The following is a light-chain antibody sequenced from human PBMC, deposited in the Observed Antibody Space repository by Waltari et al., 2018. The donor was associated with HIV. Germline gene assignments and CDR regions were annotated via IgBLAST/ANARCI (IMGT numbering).Light chain of an antibody. CDR3: QTWDTGPV. Sequence: QLVLTQSPSASAFLGASVKITCTLNGGLSSYAIAWHQHQPEKGPRDLMKLKSDGSHNREDEVPGRFSAANSGADHHLTISSLQSEDEGYYYCQTWDTGPVFGGGTKLTVL. CDR2: LKSDGSH. J-gene: IGLJ3*02. CDR1: GGLSSYA. V-gene: IGLV4-69*01.